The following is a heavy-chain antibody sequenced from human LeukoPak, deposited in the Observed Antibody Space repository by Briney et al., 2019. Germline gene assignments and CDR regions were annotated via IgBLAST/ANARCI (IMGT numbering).Heavy chain of an antibody. J-gene: IGHJ6*03. Sequence: PGGSLRLSCAASGFTFSSHGMNWVRQAPGKGLEWVSGISPSGGITHYTDSVKGRFTISRDNSKNTQSLQMNSLRVEDTAVYYCARVYYGSGSLHYYYYYMDVWGKGTTVTISS. V-gene: IGHV3-23*01. D-gene: IGHD3-10*01. CDR2: ISPSGGIT. CDR3: ARVYYGSGSLHYYYYYMDV. CDR1: GFTFSSHG.